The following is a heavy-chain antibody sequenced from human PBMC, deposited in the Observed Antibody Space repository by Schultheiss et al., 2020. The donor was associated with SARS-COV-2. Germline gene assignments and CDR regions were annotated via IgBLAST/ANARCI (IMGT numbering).Heavy chain of an antibody. D-gene: IGHD3-9*01. CDR3: ARGVRYYEILTGYYNYYYYGMDV. J-gene: IGHJ6*02. CDR1: GGSISSGGYY. V-gene: IGHV4-39*07. Sequence: SQTLSLTCTVSGGSISSGGYYWSWIRQPPGKGLEWIGEINHSGSTNYNPSLKSRVTISVDTSKNQFSLKLSSVTAADTAVYYCARGVRYYEILTGYYNYYYYGMDVWGQGTTVTVSS. CDR2: INHSGST.